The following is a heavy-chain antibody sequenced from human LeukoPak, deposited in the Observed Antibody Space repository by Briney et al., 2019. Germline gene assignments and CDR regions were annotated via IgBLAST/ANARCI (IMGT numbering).Heavy chain of an antibody. J-gene: IGHJ4*02. Sequence: SETLSLTCTVSGGSISSYYWSWIRQPPGKGLEWIGEINHSGSTNYNPSLKSRVTISVDTSKNQFSLKLSSVTAADTAVYYCARASTTVTTPDYWGQGTLVTVSS. CDR1: GGSISSYY. D-gene: IGHD4-17*01. V-gene: IGHV4-34*01. CDR3: ARASTTVTTPDY. CDR2: INHSGST.